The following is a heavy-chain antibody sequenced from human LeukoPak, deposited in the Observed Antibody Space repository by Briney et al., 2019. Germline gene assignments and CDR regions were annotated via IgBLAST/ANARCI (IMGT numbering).Heavy chain of an antibody. CDR3: AKTYSTVVSDAFDI. D-gene: IGHD4-23*01. Sequence: PGGSLRLSCAASGFTFSSYSMNWVRQAPGKGLEWVSYISGTSSTIYYADSVKGRFTIYRDNSKNTLYLQMNSLRAEDTAVYYCAKTYSTVVSDAFDIWGQGTMVTVSS. CDR2: ISGTSSTI. V-gene: IGHV3-48*01. J-gene: IGHJ3*02. CDR1: GFTFSSYS.